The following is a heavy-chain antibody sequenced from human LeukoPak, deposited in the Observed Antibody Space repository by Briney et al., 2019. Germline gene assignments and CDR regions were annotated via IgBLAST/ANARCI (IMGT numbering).Heavy chain of an antibody. Sequence: GGSLRLSCAASGFTFSSYAMHWVRQAPGKGLEWVAVISYDGSNKYYADSVKGRFTISRDNSKNTLYLQMNSLRAEDTAVYYCARDSSDGYIEDYWGQGTLVTVSS. D-gene: IGHD5-24*01. CDR3: ARDSSDGYIEDY. CDR1: GFTFSSYA. CDR2: ISYDGSNK. J-gene: IGHJ4*02. V-gene: IGHV3-30-3*01.